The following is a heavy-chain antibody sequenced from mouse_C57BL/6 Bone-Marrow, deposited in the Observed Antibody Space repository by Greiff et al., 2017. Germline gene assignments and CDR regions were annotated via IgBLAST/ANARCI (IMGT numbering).Heavy chain of an antibody. CDR1: GFTFSDYY. CDR2: INYDGSST. D-gene: IGHD4-1*01. J-gene: IGHJ2*01. CDR3: ARDRTWDAFFDY. Sequence: EVKVEESEGGLVQPGSSMKFSCTASGFTFSDYYMAWVRQVPEKGLEWVANINYDGSSTYYLDSLKSRFIISRDTAKNILYLQMSRLKSEDTATYYCARDRTWDAFFDYWGQGTTLTVSS. V-gene: IGHV5-16*01.